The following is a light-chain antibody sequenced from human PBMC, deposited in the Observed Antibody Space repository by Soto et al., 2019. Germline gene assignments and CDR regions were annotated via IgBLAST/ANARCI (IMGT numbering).Light chain of an antibody. CDR2: LNSDGSH. Sequence: QLVLIQSPSASASLGASVKLTCTLSSGHSSYAIAWHQQQPEKGPRYLMKLNSDGSHSKGDGIPDRFSGSSSGAERYLTISSLQSEDEADYYCQTWGTGIRVFGTGTKLTVL. J-gene: IGLJ1*01. CDR3: QTWGTGIRV. CDR1: SGHSSYA. V-gene: IGLV4-69*01.